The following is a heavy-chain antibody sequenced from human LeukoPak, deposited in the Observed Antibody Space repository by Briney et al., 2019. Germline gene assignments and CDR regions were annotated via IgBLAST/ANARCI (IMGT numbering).Heavy chain of an antibody. J-gene: IGHJ4*02. V-gene: IGHV1-2*02. Sequence: GASVKVSCKASGYTFTGYYMHWVRQAPGQGLEWMGWINPNSGGTNYAQKLQGRVTMTRDTSISTAYMERSRLRSDDTAVYYCARVPGAADDYYFDYWGQGTLVTVSS. CDR1: GYTFTGYY. D-gene: IGHD6-13*01. CDR2: INPNSGGT. CDR3: ARVPGAADDYYFDY.